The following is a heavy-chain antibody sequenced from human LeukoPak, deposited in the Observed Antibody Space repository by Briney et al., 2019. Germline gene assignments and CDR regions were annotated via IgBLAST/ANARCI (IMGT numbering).Heavy chain of an antibody. Sequence: SVKVSCKASGYTFTSYYMHWVRQAPGQGLEWMGGIIPIFGTANYAQKFQGRVTITADESTSTAYMELSSLRSEDTAVYYCARAPYYYDSSGPFDYWGQGTLVTVSS. D-gene: IGHD3-22*01. CDR3: ARAPYYYDSSGPFDY. CDR1: GYTFTSYY. V-gene: IGHV1-69*13. J-gene: IGHJ4*02. CDR2: IIPIFGTA.